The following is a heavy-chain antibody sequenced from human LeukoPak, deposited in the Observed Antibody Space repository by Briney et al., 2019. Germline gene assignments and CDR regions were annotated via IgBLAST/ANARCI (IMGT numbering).Heavy chain of an antibody. D-gene: IGHD4-23*01. CDR3: ASTATVVTSFDY. Sequence: TLSLTCTVSGGSISSGGYYWSWIRQHPGKGLEWIGYIYYSGSTYYNPSLKSRVTISVDTSKNQFSLKLSSVTAADTAVYYCASTATVVTSFDYWGQGTLVTVSS. CDR2: IYYSGST. CDR1: GGSISSGGYY. V-gene: IGHV4-31*03. J-gene: IGHJ4*02.